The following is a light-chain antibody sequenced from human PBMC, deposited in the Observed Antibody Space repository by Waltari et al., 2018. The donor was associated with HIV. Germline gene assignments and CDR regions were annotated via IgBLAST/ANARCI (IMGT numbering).Light chain of an antibody. CDR1: QNIYSD. CDR3: QQVNGYPLT. CDR2: ATS. Sequence: DIQLTPPPPLLPAPIGDRLTITCRASQNIYSDLVWYQQKPGRAPQVLIYATSTLQSGVPSRFSGSGSGTEFALTITNLQPDDFATYYCQQVNGYPLTFGGGTKVEIK. V-gene: IGKV1-9*01. J-gene: IGKJ4*01.